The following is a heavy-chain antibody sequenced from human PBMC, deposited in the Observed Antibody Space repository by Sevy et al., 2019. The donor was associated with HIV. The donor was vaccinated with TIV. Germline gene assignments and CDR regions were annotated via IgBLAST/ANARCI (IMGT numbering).Heavy chain of an antibody. V-gene: IGHV1-24*01. D-gene: IGHD3-10*01. CDR2: FDPEDGET. J-gene: IGHJ4*02. CDR3: ALGRHGSGSYYNDFDY. CDR1: GYTLTELS. Sequence: ASVKVSCKVSGYTLTELSMHWVRQAPGKGLEWMGGFDPEDGETIYAQKFQGRVTMTEDTSTDTAYMELSSLRSEDTAVYYCALGRHGSGSYYNDFDYWGQGTLVTVSS.